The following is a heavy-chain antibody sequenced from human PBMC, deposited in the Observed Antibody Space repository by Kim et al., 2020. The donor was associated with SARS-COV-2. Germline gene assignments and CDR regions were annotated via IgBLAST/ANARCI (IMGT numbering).Heavy chain of an antibody. D-gene: IGHD3-10*01. CDR3: ARERPLWFGELLSHYGMDV. CDR2: IYYSGST. V-gene: IGHV4-31*03. CDR1: GGSISSGGYY. J-gene: IGHJ6*02. Sequence: SETLSLTCTVSGGSISSGGYYRSWIRQHPGKGLEWIGYIYYSGSTYYNPSLKSRVTISVDTSKNQFSLKLSSVTAADTAVYYCARERPLWFGELLSHYGMDVWGQGTTVTVSS.